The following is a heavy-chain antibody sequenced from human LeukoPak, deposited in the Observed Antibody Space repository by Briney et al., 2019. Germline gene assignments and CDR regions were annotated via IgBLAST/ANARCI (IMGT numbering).Heavy chain of an antibody. V-gene: IGHV3-20*04. CDR2: INWNGGST. Sequence: GGSLRLSCAASGFTFDDYGMSWVRQAPGKGLEWVSGINWNGGSTGYADSVKGRFTISRDNAKNSLYLQMNSLRAEDTALYYCARDQGDGSVGYYFDYWGQGTLVTVSS. D-gene: IGHD5-24*01. J-gene: IGHJ4*02. CDR1: GFTFDDYG. CDR3: ARDQGDGSVGYYFDY.